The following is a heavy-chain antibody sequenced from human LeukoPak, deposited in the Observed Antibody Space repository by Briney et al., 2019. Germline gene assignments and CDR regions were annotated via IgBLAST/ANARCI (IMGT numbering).Heavy chain of an antibody. CDR2: IKPDGSEK. CDR3: ARDLAILRWSYYHGMDV. V-gene: IGHV3-7*05. Sequence: GGSLRLSCAASGFTFSSYWMSWVRQAPGKGLEWVANIKPDGSEKYYVDSVKGRFTISRDNAKNSLYLQMNSLRAEDTAVYYCARDLAILRWSYYHGMDVWGQGTTATVSS. J-gene: IGHJ6*02. CDR1: GFTFSSYW. D-gene: IGHD2-8*01.